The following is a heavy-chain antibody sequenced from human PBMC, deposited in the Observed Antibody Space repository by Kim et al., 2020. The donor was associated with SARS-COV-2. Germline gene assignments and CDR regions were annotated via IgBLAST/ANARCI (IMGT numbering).Heavy chain of an antibody. J-gene: IGHJ6*02. D-gene: IGHD3-10*01. CDR1: GYSFTSYW. CDR2: IDPSDSYT. Sequence: GESLKISCKGSGYSFTSYWISWVRQMPGKGLEWMGRIDPSDSYTNYSPSFQGHVTISADKSISTAYLQWSSLKASDTAMYYCARHFDRYGSGSLNYYYGMDVWGQGTTVTVSS. CDR3: ARHFDRYGSGSLNYYYGMDV. V-gene: IGHV5-10-1*01.